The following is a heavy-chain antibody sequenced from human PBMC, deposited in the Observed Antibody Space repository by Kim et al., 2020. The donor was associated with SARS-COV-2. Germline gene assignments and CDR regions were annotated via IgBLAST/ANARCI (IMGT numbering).Heavy chain of an antibody. D-gene: IGHD5-18*01. CDR1: GYTFTGYY. J-gene: IGHJ3*02. Sequence: ASVKVSCKASGYTFTGYYMHWVRQAPGQGLEWMGWINPNSGGTNYAQKFQGWVTMTRDTSISTAYMELSRLRSDDTAVYYCARDYRDTAMVTYAFDIWGLGTMVTVSS. CDR2: INPNSGGT. V-gene: IGHV1-2*04. CDR3: ARDYRDTAMVTYAFDI.